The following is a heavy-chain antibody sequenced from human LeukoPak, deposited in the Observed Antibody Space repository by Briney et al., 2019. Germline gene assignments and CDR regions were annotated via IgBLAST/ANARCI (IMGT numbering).Heavy chain of an antibody. J-gene: IGHJ4*02. CDR3: ARGRGRYSSSSGLDY. V-gene: IGHV1-8*02. CDR2: INPNSGNT. Sequence: ASVKVSCKASGCTFTGYYMHWVRQAPGQGLEWMGRINPNSGNTGYAQKFQGRVTMTRNTSISTAYMELSSLRSEDTAVYYCARGRGRYSSSSGLDYWGQGTLVTVSS. D-gene: IGHD6-6*01. CDR1: GCTFTGYY.